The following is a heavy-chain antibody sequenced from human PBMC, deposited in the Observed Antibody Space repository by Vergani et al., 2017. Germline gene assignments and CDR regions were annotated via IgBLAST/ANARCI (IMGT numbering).Heavy chain of an antibody. J-gene: IGHJ4*02. Sequence: EVQLLESGGGLVQPGGSLRLSCAASGFTFSSYAMSWVRQAPGKGLELVSAISGSGGSTYYADSVKGRFTISRDNSKNTRYLQMNSLRAEDTAVYYCAKDPEYVWGSYRRDYWGQGTLVTVSS. V-gene: IGHV3-23*01. CDR2: ISGSGGST. CDR1: GFTFSSYA. CDR3: AKDPEYVWGSYRRDY. D-gene: IGHD3-16*02.